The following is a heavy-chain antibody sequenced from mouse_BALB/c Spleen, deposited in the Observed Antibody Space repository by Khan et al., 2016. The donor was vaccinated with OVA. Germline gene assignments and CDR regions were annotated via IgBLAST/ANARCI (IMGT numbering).Heavy chain of an antibody. J-gene: IGHJ1*01. CDR1: GFSLTSYG. CDR3: ARNVGNYVEYFDV. CDR2: IWAGGST. V-gene: IGHV2-9*02. D-gene: IGHD2-1*01. Sequence: VQLQESGPDLVAPSQSLSITCTVSGFSLTSYGVHWVRQPPGKGLEWLGVIWAGGSTNYNSALMSRLSISKDNSKSQVFLKMSSLQIDDTAMYYCARNVGNYVEYFDVWGAGTTVTVSS.